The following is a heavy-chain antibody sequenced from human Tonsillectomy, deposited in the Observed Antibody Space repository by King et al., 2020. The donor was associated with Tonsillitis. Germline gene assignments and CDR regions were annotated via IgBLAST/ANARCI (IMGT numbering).Heavy chain of an antibody. V-gene: IGHV3-33*05. Sequence: VQLVESGGGVVQPGRSLTLSCVTSGFTFSSYGMHWVRQAPGKGLEWVAVISDDGTNKFYADSVKGRFTISRDNSENTLYLQINSLRAEDTALYYCASDWGGTNPLDVFDIWGQGTLVTVSS. J-gene: IGHJ3*02. CDR2: ISDDGTNK. CDR3: ASDWGGTNPLDVFDI. CDR1: GFTFSSYG. D-gene: IGHD2-8*01.